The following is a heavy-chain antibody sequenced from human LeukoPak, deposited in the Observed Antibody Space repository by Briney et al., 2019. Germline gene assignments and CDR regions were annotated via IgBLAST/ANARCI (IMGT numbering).Heavy chain of an antibody. Sequence: ASVKVSCKPSGYTFTGYYLHWVRQAPGQALEWMGWINPNIGATMYAEKFQGRVTMTRDTSISTAYMELSSLRSDDTALYHCARDRVGSGWPRPYYFEHRGQGTLVTVSS. J-gene: IGHJ4*02. D-gene: IGHD6-19*01. CDR3: ARDRVGSGWPRPYYFEH. CDR2: INPNIGAT. V-gene: IGHV1-2*02. CDR1: GYTFTGYY.